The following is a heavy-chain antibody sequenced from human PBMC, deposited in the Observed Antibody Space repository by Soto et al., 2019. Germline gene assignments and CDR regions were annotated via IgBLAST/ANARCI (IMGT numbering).Heavy chain of an antibody. Sequence: EVQLVETGGGLIQPGGSLRLSCAASGFTVSSNYMSWVRQAPGKGLEWVSVIYSGGSTYYADSVKGRFTISRDNSKNTLYLQMNSLTAEDTAVYYCASPGYSGSDYYYYYGMDVWGQGTTVTVSS. J-gene: IGHJ6*02. CDR1: GFTVSSNY. V-gene: IGHV3-53*02. D-gene: IGHD5-12*01. CDR3: ASPGYSGSDYYYYYGMDV. CDR2: IYSGGST.